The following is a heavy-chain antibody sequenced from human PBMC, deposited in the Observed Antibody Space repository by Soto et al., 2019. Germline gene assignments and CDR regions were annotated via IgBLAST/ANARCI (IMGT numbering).Heavy chain of an antibody. Sequence: PGGSLRLSCAASGFTFSDYYMSWIRQAPGKGLEWVSYISSSGSTIYYADSVKGRFTISRDNAKNSLYLQMNSLRAEDTAVYYCARSTAMESYYYYYGMDVWGQGTTVTVSS. CDR3: ARSTAMESYYYYYGMDV. CDR2: ISSSGSTI. CDR1: GFTFSDYY. V-gene: IGHV3-11*01. J-gene: IGHJ6*02. D-gene: IGHD5-18*01.